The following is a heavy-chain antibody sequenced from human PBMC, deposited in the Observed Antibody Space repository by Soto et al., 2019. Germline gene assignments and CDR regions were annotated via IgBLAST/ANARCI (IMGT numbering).Heavy chain of an antibody. V-gene: IGHV4-34*01. CDR2: INHSGST. CDR3: ARSYGSGSYHEVVLDY. J-gene: IGHJ4*02. Sequence: ASETLSLTCAVYGGSFSGYYWSWIRQPPGKGLEWIGEINHSGSTNYNPSLKSRVTISVDTSKNQFSLKLSSVTAADTAVYYCARSYGSGSYHEVVLDYWGQGTLVTVSS. CDR1: GGSFSGYY. D-gene: IGHD3-10*01.